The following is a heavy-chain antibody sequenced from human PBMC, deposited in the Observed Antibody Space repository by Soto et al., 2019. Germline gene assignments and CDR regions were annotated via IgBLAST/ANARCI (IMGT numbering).Heavy chain of an antibody. CDR3: AREPPMTGLFDY. CDR2: INPSGGYT. D-gene: IGHD3-9*01. CDR1: GHSSSSYF. J-gene: IGHJ4*02. Sequence: QVQLVQSGAEVKKPGASVKVSCKASGHSSSSYFMHWVRQAPGQGLEWMGVINPSGGYTSFTQKFQGRVSVTRDTSTNTVYMKFSSLRFEDTAVYYCAREPPMTGLFDYWGQGALVSVSS. V-gene: IGHV1-46*01.